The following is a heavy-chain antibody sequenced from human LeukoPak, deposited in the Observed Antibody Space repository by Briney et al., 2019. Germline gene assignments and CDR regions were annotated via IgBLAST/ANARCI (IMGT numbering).Heavy chain of an antibody. CDR1: GGSISSYY. J-gene: IGHJ4*02. D-gene: IGHD5-18*01. CDR2: IYASGST. Sequence: SETLSLTCTVSGGSISSYYWSLIRQPAGKGLELIGRIYASGSTNYNPSLKSQVTMSVDTSKNQFSLKLSSVTAADTAVYYCARGSVDTAMVDYWGQGTLVTVSS. V-gene: IGHV4-4*07. CDR3: ARGSVDTAMVDY.